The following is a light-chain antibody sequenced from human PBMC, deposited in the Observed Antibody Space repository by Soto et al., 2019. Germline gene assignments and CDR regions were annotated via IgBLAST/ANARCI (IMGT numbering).Light chain of an antibody. CDR2: STN. J-gene: IGLJ3*02. CDR3: VLYMGSGVWV. Sequence: QTVVTQQPSFQESPGGTVTLTRALSSGSVSSNNYPSWYQQTPGQAPRTLIYSTNTRSSGVPDRFSGSILGNKAALTITGAQADDESDYFCVLYMGSGVWVFGGGTKVTVL. V-gene: IGLV8-61*01. CDR1: SGSVSSNNY.